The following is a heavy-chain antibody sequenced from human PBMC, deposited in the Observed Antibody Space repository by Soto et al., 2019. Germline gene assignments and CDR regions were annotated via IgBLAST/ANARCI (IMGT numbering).Heavy chain of an antibody. J-gene: IGHJ4*02. CDR3: AKEGCDQSTCFDY. CDR2: ISGSTGNT. Sequence: GGSLRLSCAASGFTFNNYAMSWVRQGPGKGLEWVSAISGSTGNTYYADSVKGRFTISRDNSKNTLFLQMNSLRAEDTAVYYCAKEGCDQSTCFDYWGQGTLVTVS. V-gene: IGHV3-23*01. CDR1: GFTFNNYA.